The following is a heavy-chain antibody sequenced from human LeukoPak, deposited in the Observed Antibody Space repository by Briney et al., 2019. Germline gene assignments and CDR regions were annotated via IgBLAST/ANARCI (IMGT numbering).Heavy chain of an antibody. CDR2: ISPSGDIT. Sequence: GGSLRLSCAASGFTFSNHGMNWVRQAPGKGLEWVSGISPSGDITYYADSVKGRFTISRDNSKNTLYLQMNSLRAEDTAVYYCAKGSVYYYDSSGYYFGMDYYYMDVWGKGTTVTISS. J-gene: IGHJ6*03. CDR3: AKGSVYYYDSSGYYFGMDYYYMDV. V-gene: IGHV3-23*01. D-gene: IGHD3-22*01. CDR1: GFTFSNHG.